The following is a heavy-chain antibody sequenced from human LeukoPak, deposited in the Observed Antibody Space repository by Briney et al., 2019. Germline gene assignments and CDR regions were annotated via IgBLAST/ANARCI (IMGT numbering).Heavy chain of an antibody. D-gene: IGHD3-22*01. CDR2: ISGSGTST. CDR1: GFTFSSYA. CDR3: AKEVYSDSSGYFDY. J-gene: IGHJ4*02. V-gene: IGHV3-23*01. Sequence: GGSLRLSCAASGFTFSSYAKSWVRQAPGKGLEWVSGISGSGTSTYYADSVKGRFTISRDNSKNALYLQMNSLRADETAVYYCAKEVYSDSSGYFDYWGQGTLVTVSS.